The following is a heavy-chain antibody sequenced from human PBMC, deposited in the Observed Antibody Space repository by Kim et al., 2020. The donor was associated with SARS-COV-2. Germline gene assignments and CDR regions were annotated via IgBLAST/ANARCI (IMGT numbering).Heavy chain of an antibody. CDR2: ISYDGSNK. V-gene: IGHV3-30*18. J-gene: IGHJ4*02. Sequence: GGSLRLSCAASGFTFSSYGMHWVRQAPGKGLEWVAVISYDGSNKYYADSVKGRFTISRDNSKNTLYLQMNSLRAEDTAVYYCAKDAETLLWFGELLSPDYWGQGTLVTVSS. CDR3: AKDAETLLWFGELLSPDY. D-gene: IGHD3-10*01. CDR1: GFTFSSYG.